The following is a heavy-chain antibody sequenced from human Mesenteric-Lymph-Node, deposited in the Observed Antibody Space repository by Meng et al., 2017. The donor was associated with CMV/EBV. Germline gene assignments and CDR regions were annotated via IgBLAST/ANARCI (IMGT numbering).Heavy chain of an antibody. CDR2: IKSNTDGGTT. V-gene: IGHV3-15*01. CDR1: GFTFSTAW. CDR3: AKARAAVAGTDY. D-gene: IGHD6-19*01. J-gene: IGHJ4*02. Sequence: ASGFTFSTAWMSWVRQAPGKGLEWVGRIKSNTDGGTTDYGAPVQGRFTISRDDSRSTLYLQMTSLYSDDTAVYYCAKARAAVAGTDYWGQGTLVTVSS.